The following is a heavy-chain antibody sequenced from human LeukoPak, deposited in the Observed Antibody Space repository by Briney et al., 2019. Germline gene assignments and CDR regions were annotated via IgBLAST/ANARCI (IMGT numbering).Heavy chain of an antibody. CDR1: GGTFSSYA. CDR2: IIPIFGTA. V-gene: IGHV1-69*13. J-gene: IGHJ3*02. CDR3: ARDAITYYYDSSGSERDDAFDI. D-gene: IGHD3-22*01. Sequence: SVKVSCKASGGTFSSYAISWVRQAPGQGLEWMGGIIPIFGTANYAQKFQGRVTITADESTSTAYMELSSLRSEDTAVYYCARDAITYYYDSSGSERDDAFDIWGQGTMVTVSS.